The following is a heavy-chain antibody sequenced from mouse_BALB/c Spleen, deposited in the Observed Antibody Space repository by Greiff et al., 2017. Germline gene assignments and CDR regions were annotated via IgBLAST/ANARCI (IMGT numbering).Heavy chain of an antibody. D-gene: IGHD2-14*01. V-gene: IGHV1-69*01. CDR2: IDTSDSYT. Sequence: QVQLQQPGAELVMPGASVKMSCKASGYTFTDYWMHWVKQRPGQGLEWIGAIDTSDSYTSYNQKFKGKATLTVDESSSTAYMQLSSLTSEDSAVYYCARAGVRRGADYWGQGTTLTVSS. CDR3: ARAGVRRGADY. CDR1: GYTFTDYW. J-gene: IGHJ2*01.